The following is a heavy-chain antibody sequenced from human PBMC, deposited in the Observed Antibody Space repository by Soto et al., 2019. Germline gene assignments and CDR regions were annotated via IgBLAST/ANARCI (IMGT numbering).Heavy chain of an antibody. Sequence: GASVKVSCKASGYTFTSYGISWVRQAPGQGLEWMGWISAYNGNTNYAQKLQGRVTMTTDTSTSTAYMELRSLRSDDTAVYYCARVGATNYYYYYGMDVWGQGTTVTVSS. V-gene: IGHV1-18*04. J-gene: IGHJ6*02. CDR3: ARVGATNYYYYYGMDV. D-gene: IGHD1-26*01. CDR1: GYTFTSYG. CDR2: ISAYNGNT.